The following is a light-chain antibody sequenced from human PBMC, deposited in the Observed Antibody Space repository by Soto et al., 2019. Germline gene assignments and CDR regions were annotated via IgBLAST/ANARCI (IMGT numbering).Light chain of an antibody. V-gene: IGKV1-33*01. Sequence: DIQMTQSPSSLSVSVGDRVTITCQASQDISTSLNWYQQKPGKAPKPLIYDASNLETGVPPRFSGSGSGTDFTFTISSLQPEELATYYCQQYDDLPRYTFGQGTKLEI. CDR1: QDISTS. J-gene: IGKJ2*01. CDR3: QQYDDLPRYT. CDR2: DAS.